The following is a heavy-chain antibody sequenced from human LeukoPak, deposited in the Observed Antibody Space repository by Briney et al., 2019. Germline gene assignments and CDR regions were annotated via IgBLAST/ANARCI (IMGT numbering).Heavy chain of an antibody. CDR1: GGSISSYY. Sequence: PSETLSLTCTGSGGSISSYYWSWIRQPPGKGLEWIGYIYYSGSTNYNPSLKSRVTISVDTSKNQFSLKLSSVTAADTAVYYCARSSGYRYNWFDPWGQGTLVTVSS. CDR3: ARSSGYRYNWFDP. CDR2: IYYSGST. J-gene: IGHJ5*02. D-gene: IGHD3-3*01. V-gene: IGHV4-59*01.